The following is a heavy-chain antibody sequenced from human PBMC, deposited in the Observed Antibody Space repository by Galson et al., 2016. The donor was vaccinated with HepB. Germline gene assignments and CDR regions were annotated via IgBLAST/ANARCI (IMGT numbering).Heavy chain of an antibody. D-gene: IGHD3-10*01. V-gene: IGHV4-31*03. CDR2: IYYSGST. CDR3: ARGVEKDYYGSGSPFFDF. CDR1: GVSISSGGYY. J-gene: IGHJ4*02. Sequence: TLSLTCTVSGVSISSGGYYWSYIRQHPEKGLEWIGYIYYSGSTYYNPSLQRRVTMSVDTSSNQFSLKLRSVTAADTAVYYCARGVEKDYYGSGSPFFDFWGQGTLPPSPQ.